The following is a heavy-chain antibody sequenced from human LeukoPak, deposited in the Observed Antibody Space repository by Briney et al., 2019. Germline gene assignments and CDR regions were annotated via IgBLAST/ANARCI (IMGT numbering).Heavy chain of an antibody. Sequence: PSETLSLTCAVSGGSISSSNWWSWVRQPPGKGLEWIGEIYHSGSTNYNPSLKSRVTISVDKSKNQFSLKLSSVTAADTAVYYCARAYYYDSSGYYYVRYYYYYYMDVWGKGTTVTVSS. CDR2: IYHSGST. V-gene: IGHV4-4*02. CDR3: ARAYYYDSSGYYYVRYYYYYYMDV. D-gene: IGHD3-22*01. CDR1: GGSISSSNW. J-gene: IGHJ6*03.